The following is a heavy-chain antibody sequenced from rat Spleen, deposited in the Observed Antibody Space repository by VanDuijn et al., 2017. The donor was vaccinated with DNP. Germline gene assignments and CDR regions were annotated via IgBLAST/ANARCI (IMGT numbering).Heavy chain of an antibody. J-gene: IGHJ2*01. CDR3: ARHVLPLRVWDY. CDR2: TNYDGGSS. CDR1: GFTFSNYG. V-gene: IGHV5-22*01. Sequence: EVQLVESGGGLVQPGRSLKLSCLASGFTFSNYGMNWIRQAPGKGLEWVAYTNYDGGSSYYGDSVKGRFTISRDNGKSTLYLQMNSLRSEDMATYYCARHVLPLRVWDYWGQGVMVTVSS. D-gene: IGHD1-4*01.